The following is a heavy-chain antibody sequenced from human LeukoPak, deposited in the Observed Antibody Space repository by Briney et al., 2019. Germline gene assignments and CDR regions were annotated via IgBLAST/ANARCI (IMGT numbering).Heavy chain of an antibody. D-gene: IGHD3-22*01. CDR3: ARDRNGHKAPMIVVVMTGAFDI. Sequence: PGGSLRLSCAASGFTFSSYAMHWVRQAPGKGLEWVAVIWYDGSNKYYADSVKGRFTISRDNSKNTLYLQMNSLRAEDTAVYYCARDRNGHKAPMIVVVMTGAFDIWGQGTMVTVSS. CDR2: IWYDGSNK. CDR1: GFTFSSYA. V-gene: IGHV3-33*08. J-gene: IGHJ3*02.